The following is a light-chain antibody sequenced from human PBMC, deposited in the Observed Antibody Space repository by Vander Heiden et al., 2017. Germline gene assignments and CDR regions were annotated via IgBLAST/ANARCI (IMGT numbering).Light chain of an antibody. CDR3: GTWDSSLSNAV. CDR2: DNN. V-gene: IGLV1-51*01. CDR1: SSNIGKNY. Sequence: QPVLTHPPSVSPAPAQKATISSPGSSSNIGKNYVSWYQQVPGTAPKLLIYDNNKRPSGIPDRFSGSKSGTSATLGITGHQTGDEADYYCGTWDSSLSNAVFGTGTKVTVL. J-gene: IGLJ1*01.